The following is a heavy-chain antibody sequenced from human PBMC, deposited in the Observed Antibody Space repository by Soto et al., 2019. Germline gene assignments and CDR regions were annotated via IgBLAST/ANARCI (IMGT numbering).Heavy chain of an antibody. D-gene: IGHD1-1*01. CDR1: GFTFTYYG. V-gene: IGHV1-18*01. J-gene: IGHJ3*02. CDR3: ARNDYERRAFDM. Sequence: QVRLVQSGAEVKKPGASVKVSCKTSGFTFTYYGITWVRQAPGQGLECMGWISPYNGYTYYTQKFQGRVTMTTDTSTNTAYMELRSLRSDDTAVYYCARNDYERRAFDMWGQGTMVTVSS. CDR2: ISPYNGYT.